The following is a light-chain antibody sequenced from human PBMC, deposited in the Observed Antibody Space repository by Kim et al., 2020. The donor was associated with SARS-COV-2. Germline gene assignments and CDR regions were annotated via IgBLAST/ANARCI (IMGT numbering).Light chain of an antibody. CDR3: QQYNDWPT. Sequence: EIVMTQSPATLSVSPGERATLSCRASQNIVDRLAWYQQRPGQAPRLLIHGASTRATDIPARFTGSGSGTEFTLTISSLQSEDFAVYYCQQYNDWPTFGLGTKVDIK. V-gene: IGKV3-15*01. J-gene: IGKJ1*01. CDR2: GAS. CDR1: QNIVDR.